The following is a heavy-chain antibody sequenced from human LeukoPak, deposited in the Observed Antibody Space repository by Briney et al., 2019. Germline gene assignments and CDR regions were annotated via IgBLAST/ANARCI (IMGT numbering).Heavy chain of an antibody. CDR1: RFTFSSYG. CDR3: ARDANIAVAGTGAFDI. Sequence: GGSLRLSCAASRFTFSSYGMHWVRQAPGKGLEWVAVISYDGSNKYYADSVKGRFTICRDNYKNPLYLQMNSLRAEDTAVYYCARDANIAVAGTGAFDIWGQGTMVTVS. CDR2: ISYDGSNK. D-gene: IGHD6-19*01. V-gene: IGHV3-30*19. J-gene: IGHJ3*02.